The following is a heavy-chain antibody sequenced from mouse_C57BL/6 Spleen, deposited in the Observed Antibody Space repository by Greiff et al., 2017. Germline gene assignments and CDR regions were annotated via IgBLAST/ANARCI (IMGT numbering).Heavy chain of an antibody. Sequence: VQLQQSGPELVKPGASVKISCKASGYTFTDYYMNWVKQSHGKSLEWIGDINPNNGGTSYNQKFKGKATLTVDKSSSTAYMELRSLTSEDSAVYYCAPYYLRRWYFDVWGTGTTVTVSS. D-gene: IGHD1-1*01. V-gene: IGHV1-26*01. CDR2: INPNNGGT. CDR3: APYYLRRWYFDV. CDR1: GYTFTDYY. J-gene: IGHJ1*03.